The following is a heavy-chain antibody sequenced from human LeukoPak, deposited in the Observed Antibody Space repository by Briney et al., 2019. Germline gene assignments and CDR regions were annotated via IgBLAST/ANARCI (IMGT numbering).Heavy chain of an antibody. CDR1: GGSTSSYY. CDR3: AAYRLPDSFDY. Sequence: SETLSLTCTVSGGSTSSYYWSWIRQPPGKGLEWIGYIYYSGSTNYNPSLKSRVTISVDTSKNQFSLKLSSVTAADTAVYYCAAYRLPDSFDYWGQGTLVTVSS. J-gene: IGHJ4*02. D-gene: IGHD4-11*01. CDR2: IYYSGST. V-gene: IGHV4-59*12.